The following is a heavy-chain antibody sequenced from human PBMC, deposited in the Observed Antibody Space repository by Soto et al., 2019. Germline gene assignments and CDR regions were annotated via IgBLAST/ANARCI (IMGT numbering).Heavy chain of an antibody. CDR3: ASLTSWSQEYYYGMDV. CDR2: IRSKGYGGTT. J-gene: IGHJ6*02. Sequence: PGGSLRLSCTGSGFTFGDFGMSWFRQAPGKGLEWLSFIRSKGYGGTTESAASVRGRFITSRDESKSIAYLQMNSLKTEDTAVYYCASLTSWSQEYYYGMDVWGQGTTVTVSS. V-gene: IGHV3-49*03. D-gene: IGHD2-2*01. CDR1: GFTFGDFG.